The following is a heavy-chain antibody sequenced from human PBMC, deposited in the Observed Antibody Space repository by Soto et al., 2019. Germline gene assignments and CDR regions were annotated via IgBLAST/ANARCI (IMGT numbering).Heavy chain of an antibody. V-gene: IGHV1-18*01. D-gene: IGHD3-16*01. CDR1: GYRFTSYG. Sequence: QVQLVQSGAEVKNRGASVKVSCKAFGYRFTSYGIGWARQAPGQGLEWMGWINAYNGNTNYAQNFQGRVTLTTDTSTSRADMEPRSPRSNDAAGYHWAMVDVYVTASPQDVWGGGTTVTVSS. CDR2: INAYNGNT. J-gene: IGHJ6*04. CDR3: AMVDVYVTASPQDV.